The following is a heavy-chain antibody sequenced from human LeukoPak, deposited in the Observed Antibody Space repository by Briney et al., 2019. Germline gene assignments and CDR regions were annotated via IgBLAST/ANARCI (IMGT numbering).Heavy chain of an antibody. V-gene: IGHV4-59*08. Sequence: SETLSLTCTVSGGSISSYYWSWIRQPPGKGLEWIGYIYYSGSTNYNPSLKSRVTISVDTSKNQFSLKLSSVTAADTAVYYCARHVYDSSGYYADYWGQGTLVTVSS. J-gene: IGHJ4*02. CDR3: ARHVYDSSGYYADY. CDR1: GGSISSYY. D-gene: IGHD3-22*01. CDR2: IYYSGST.